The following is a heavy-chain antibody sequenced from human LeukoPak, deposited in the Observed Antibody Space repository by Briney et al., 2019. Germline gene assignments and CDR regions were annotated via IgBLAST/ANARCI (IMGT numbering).Heavy chain of an antibody. CDR3: ARRSGYDLLDY. J-gene: IGHJ4*02. CDR1: GYSFSSGFY. V-gene: IGHV4-38-2*02. D-gene: IGHD5-12*01. Sequence: PSETLSLTCSVSGYSFSSGFYWGWIRQPPGKGLEWIGSIFHSGSTYYNPSLKSRVTISVDTSKNQFSLKLSSVTAADTAVYYCARRSGYDLLDYWGQGTLVTVSS. CDR2: IFHSGST.